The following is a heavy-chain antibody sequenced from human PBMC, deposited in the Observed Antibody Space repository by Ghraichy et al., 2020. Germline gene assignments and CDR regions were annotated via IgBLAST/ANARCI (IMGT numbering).Heavy chain of an antibody. CDR2: IHFSGSR. J-gene: IGHJ4*02. D-gene: IGHD3-22*01. CDR3: ARKMGHYYDSSGLFYFDY. V-gene: IGHV4-39*01. CDR1: DDSIRSGGYY. Sequence: GSLRLSCTVSDDSIRSGGYYWGWIRRPPGKGLEWIGSIHFSGSRSYSPSLRSRDTVSLDTSKNQVSLKLTAVTAADTAVYYCARKMGHYYDSSGLFYFDYWGQGTLVTVSS.